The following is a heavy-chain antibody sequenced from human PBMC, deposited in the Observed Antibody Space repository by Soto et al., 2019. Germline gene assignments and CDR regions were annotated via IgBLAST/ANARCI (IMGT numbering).Heavy chain of an antibody. CDR1: GGSFSGYY. CDR2: INHSGST. CDR3: ARGSKNSYGSGSYYNGGDY. V-gene: IGHV4-34*01. J-gene: IGHJ4*02. Sequence: QVQLQQWGAGLLKPSETLSLTCAVYGGSFSGYYWSWIRQPPGKGLEWIGEINHSGSTNYNPSLKSRVTISVDTSKNQFSLKLSSVTAADTAVYYCARGSKNSYGSGSYYNGGDYWGQGTLVTVSS. D-gene: IGHD3-10*01.